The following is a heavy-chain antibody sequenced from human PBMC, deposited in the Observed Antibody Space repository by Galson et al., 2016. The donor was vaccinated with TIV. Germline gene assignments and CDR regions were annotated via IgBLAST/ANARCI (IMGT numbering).Heavy chain of an antibody. Sequence: SLRLSCAASGFIFSNAWMSWVRQAPGKGLEWVGRIKSNFDGGTTDYAEPVKGRFTISRHDSTNTLFLQMIRLKTEDTAVYYCTTELGYCSGGYCYYFDYWGQGTLVTVSS. D-gene: IGHD2-15*01. CDR3: TTELGYCSGGYCYYFDY. CDR2: IKSNFDGGTT. CDR1: GFIFSNAW. J-gene: IGHJ4*02. V-gene: IGHV3-15*01.